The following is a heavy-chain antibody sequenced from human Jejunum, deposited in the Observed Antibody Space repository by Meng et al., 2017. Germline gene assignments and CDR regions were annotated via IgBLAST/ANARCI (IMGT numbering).Heavy chain of an antibody. D-gene: IGHD6-6*01. J-gene: IGHJ4*02. CDR2: IYHSGST. CDR3: ASGQLVMGFDS. V-gene: IGHV4-4*02. Sequence: QVQVQESGPGRGKPAGTRSLTGAVSGGSIGSDNWWNWVRQPPGKGLEWIGEIYHSGSTNYNPSLKSRVTILVDKSKNQFSLKLTSVTAADTAVYYCASGQLVMGFDSWGQGTLVTVS. CDR1: GGSIGSDNW.